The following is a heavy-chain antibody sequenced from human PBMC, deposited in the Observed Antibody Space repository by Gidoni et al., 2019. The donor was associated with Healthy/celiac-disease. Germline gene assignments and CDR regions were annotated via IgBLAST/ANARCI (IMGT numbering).Heavy chain of an antibody. J-gene: IGHJ3*02. CDR1: GGSISSYY. CDR3: ARDHPYGSGMPGAFDI. Sequence: QVQLQESGPGLVKPSETLSLTCPVSGGSISSYYWSWIRQPPGKGLEWIGYIDYSGSTNYNPSLKSRVTISVDTSKNQFSLKLSSVTAADTAGYYCARDHPYGSGMPGAFDIWGQGTMVTVSS. CDR2: IDYSGST. V-gene: IGHV4-59*01. D-gene: IGHD3-10*01.